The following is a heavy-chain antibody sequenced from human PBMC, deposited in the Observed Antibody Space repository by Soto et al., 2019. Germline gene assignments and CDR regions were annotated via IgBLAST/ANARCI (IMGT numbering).Heavy chain of an antibody. D-gene: IGHD3-16*01. CDR3: ANSPIMGVEVAGHFDN. V-gene: IGHV4-4*07. Sequence: SETLSLTCSVSGGPITSSFWSWIRQPVGKGLEWIGRIYTRGSPNYNPSLKSRVTMSVDTSTNQFSRKLRSVTPADTAVYYCANSPIMGVEVAGHFDNWGQGILVTVSS. CDR1: GGPITSSF. CDR2: IYTRGSP. J-gene: IGHJ4*02.